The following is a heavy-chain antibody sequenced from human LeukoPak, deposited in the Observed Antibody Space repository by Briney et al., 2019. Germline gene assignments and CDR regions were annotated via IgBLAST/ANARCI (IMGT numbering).Heavy chain of an antibody. CDR1: GFTFSSYA. D-gene: IGHD3-16*02. V-gene: IGHV3-23*01. Sequence: PGGSLRLSCAASGFTFSSYALSWVRQAPGKGLEWVSAISGSGGITYYADSVKGRFTISRDNAKNSLYLQMISLRAEDTALYYCARVEGFIDYWGQGTLVTVSS. CDR2: ISGSGGIT. J-gene: IGHJ4*02. CDR3: ARVEGFIDY.